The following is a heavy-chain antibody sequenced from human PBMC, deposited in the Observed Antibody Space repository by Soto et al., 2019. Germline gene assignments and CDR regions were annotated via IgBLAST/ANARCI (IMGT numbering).Heavy chain of an antibody. V-gene: IGHV4-59*01. CDR2: TSHTGTT. J-gene: IGHJ3*02. Sequence: WTWLRQSPGKGLEWIAYTSHTGTTDYNPSLKSRVTLSLDTSKNQFSLKLSSVTAADTAVYYCARGPPWMDAVDIWGQGTKVTVSP. D-gene: IGHD5-12*01. CDR3: ARGPPWMDAVDI.